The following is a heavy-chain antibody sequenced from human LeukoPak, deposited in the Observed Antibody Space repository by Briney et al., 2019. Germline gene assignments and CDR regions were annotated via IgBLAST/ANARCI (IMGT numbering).Heavy chain of an antibody. D-gene: IGHD6-13*01. V-gene: IGHV4-38-2*01. CDR3: ARQGGSSSPYYYYYMDV. CDR2: MYHSGNT. Sequence: SETLSLTCAVSGYSISSGYYWGWFRQPPGKGLEWIGGMYHSGNTYYNPSLKSRVTISVDTSKNQFSLKLSSVTAADTAVYYCARQGGSSSPYYYYYMDVWGKGTTVTVSS. CDR1: GYSISSGYY. J-gene: IGHJ6*03.